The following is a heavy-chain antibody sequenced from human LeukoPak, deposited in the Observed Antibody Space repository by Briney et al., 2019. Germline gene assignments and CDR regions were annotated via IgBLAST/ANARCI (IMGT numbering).Heavy chain of an antibody. CDR1: GFTFSSYS. J-gene: IGHJ4*02. V-gene: IGHV3-21*01. Sequence: GGSLRLSCAASGFTFSSYSMNWVRQAPGKGLEWVSSISSSSNYIYYADSVKGRFTISRDNAKNSLYPQMNSLRAEDTAVYYCARSIVVVPGGWLDLWRKGNVVTVSS. D-gene: IGHD2-2*01. CDR3: ARSIVVVPGGWLDL. CDR2: ISSSSNYI.